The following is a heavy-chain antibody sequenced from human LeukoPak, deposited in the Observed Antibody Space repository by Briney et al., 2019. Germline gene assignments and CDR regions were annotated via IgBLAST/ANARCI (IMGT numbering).Heavy chain of an antibody. CDR3: ANHYTTSGFFAGGLGY. V-gene: IGHV3-23*01. D-gene: IGHD3-22*01. CDR1: GFAFSSYA. CDR2: ISGSGGST. Sequence: GGSLRLSCAASGFAFSSYAMSWVRQAPGKGLEWVSGISGSGGSTYYADSVKGRFTISRDNSKNTLYLQMNSLRAEDTAVYYCANHYTTSGFFAGGLGYWGQGTLVTVSS. J-gene: IGHJ4*02.